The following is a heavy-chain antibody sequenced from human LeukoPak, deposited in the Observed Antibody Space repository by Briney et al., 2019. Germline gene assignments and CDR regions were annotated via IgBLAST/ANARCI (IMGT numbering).Heavy chain of an antibody. J-gene: IGHJ6*02. CDR1: GGTFSSYA. D-gene: IGHD3-10*01. CDR3: ARGRFGESPYYYYGMDV. V-gene: IGHV1-69*13. CDR2: IIPIFGTA. Sequence: SVKVSCKASGGTFSSYAISWVRQAPGQGLEWMGGIIPIFGTANYAQKFQGRVTITADESTSTAYMELRSLRSDDTAVYYCARGRFGESPYYYYGMDVWGQGTTVTVSS.